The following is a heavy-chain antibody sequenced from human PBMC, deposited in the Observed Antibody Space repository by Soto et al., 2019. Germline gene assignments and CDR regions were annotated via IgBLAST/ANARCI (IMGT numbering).Heavy chain of an antibody. CDR3: AREFRDDILTGSSEDYYYYYMDV. Sequence: EVQLVESGGGLVQPGGSLRLSCAASGFTFSSYWMSWVRQAPGKGLEWVANIKQDGSEKYYVDSVKGRFTISRDNAKNSLYLQMNSLRAEDTAVYYCAREFRDDILTGSSEDYYYYYMDVWDKGTTATVSS. J-gene: IGHJ6*03. CDR1: GFTFSSYW. CDR2: IKQDGSEK. V-gene: IGHV3-7*01. D-gene: IGHD3-9*01.